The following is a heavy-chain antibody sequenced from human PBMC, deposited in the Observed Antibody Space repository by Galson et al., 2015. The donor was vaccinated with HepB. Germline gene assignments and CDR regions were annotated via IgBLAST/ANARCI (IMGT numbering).Heavy chain of an antibody. Sequence: SVTVSCKAFGSTFTNYQINWVRQATGQGLEWMGWMNPNGGNTGYAQKFQGRVTMTRNTSISTAYMELSSLRSEDTAVYYCARSLLSHYYYDSSGYSVWGQGTLVTVSS. J-gene: IGHJ4*02. V-gene: IGHV1-8*01. CDR3: ARSLLSHYYYDSSGYSV. CDR2: MNPNGGNT. D-gene: IGHD3-22*01. CDR1: GSTFTNYQ.